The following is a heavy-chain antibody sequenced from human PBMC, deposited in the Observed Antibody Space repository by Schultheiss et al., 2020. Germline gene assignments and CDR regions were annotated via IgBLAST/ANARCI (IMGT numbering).Heavy chain of an antibody. Sequence: SQPLSLTCTVSGGSINSFYWSWFRQPPGRGLEWIGEINHSGSTNYNPSLKSRVTISVDTSKNQFSLKLTSVAAADTALYYCARSMTTEWGMDVWGQGTTVTVSS. CDR1: GGSINSFY. J-gene: IGHJ6*02. V-gene: IGHV4-59*08. CDR2: INHSGST. D-gene: IGHD1-14*01. CDR3: ARSMTTEWGMDV.